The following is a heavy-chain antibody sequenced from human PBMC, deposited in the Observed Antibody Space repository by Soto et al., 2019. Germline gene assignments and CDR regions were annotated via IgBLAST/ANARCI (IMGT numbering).Heavy chain of an antibody. V-gene: IGHV3-23*01. D-gene: IGHD1-26*01. Sequence: GGSLRLSCAASGFTFNSYAMTWVRQAPGKGLEWVSAISGSGASTFYADSVKGRFSISRDNSKNTLYLQMNSLRAEDTAVYYCAKGGSFLYYYYAMDVWGQGTTVTV. CDR2: ISGSGAST. CDR3: AKGGSFLYYYYAMDV. CDR1: GFTFNSYA. J-gene: IGHJ6*02.